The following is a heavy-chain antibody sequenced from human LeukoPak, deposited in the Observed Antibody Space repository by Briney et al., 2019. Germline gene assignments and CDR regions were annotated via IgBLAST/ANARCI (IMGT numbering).Heavy chain of an antibody. V-gene: IGHV1-2*02. D-gene: IGHD2-2*02. J-gene: IGHJ6*03. Sequence: ASVKVSCKASRYTFTGYYMHWVRQAPGPELEWMGWINPNSGGTNYAQKFQGRVTMTRDTSISTAYMELSRLRSDDTAVYYCARGPRYCSSTSCYTNYYYYYMAVWGKGTTVTVSS. CDR3: ARGPRYCSSTSCYTNYYYYYMAV. CDR1: RYTFTGYY. CDR2: INPNSGGT.